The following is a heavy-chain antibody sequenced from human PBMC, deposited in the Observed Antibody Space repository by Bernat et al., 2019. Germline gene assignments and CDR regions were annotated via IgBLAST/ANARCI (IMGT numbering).Heavy chain of an antibody. CDR3: ARVAVGRVAATTDYYYMDV. J-gene: IGHJ6*03. CDR2: IYHSGST. D-gene: IGHD2-15*01. Sequence: QVQLQESGPGLVKPSETLSLTCAVSGYSISSGYYWGWIRQPPGKGLEWIGSIYHSGSTYYNPSLKSRVTISVDTSKDQFSLKLSSVTAADTDVYYCARVAVGRVAATTDYYYMDVWGKGTTVTVPS. CDR1: GYSISSGYY. V-gene: IGHV4-38-2*01.